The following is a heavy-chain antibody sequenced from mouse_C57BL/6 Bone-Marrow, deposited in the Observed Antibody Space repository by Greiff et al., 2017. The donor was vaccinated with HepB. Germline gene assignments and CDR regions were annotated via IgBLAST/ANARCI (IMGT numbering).Heavy chain of an antibody. CDR1: GYTFTEYT. J-gene: IGHJ3*01. V-gene: IGHV1-62-2*01. CDR2: FYPGSGSI. Sequence: QVQLQQSGAELVKPGASVKLSCKASGYTFTEYTIHWVKQRSGQGLEWIGWFYPGSGSIKYNEKFKDKATLTADKSSSTVYMELSRLTSEDSAVYFCARHEDRGQIYYGSSPFAYWGQGTLVTVSA. D-gene: IGHD1-1*01. CDR3: ARHEDRGQIYYGSSPFAY.